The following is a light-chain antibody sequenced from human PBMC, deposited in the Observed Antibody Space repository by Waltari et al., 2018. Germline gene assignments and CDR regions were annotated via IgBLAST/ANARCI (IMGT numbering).Light chain of an antibody. CDR2: DAS. V-gene: IGKV3-11*01. Sequence: EIVLTQSPATLSLSPGQRATLSCRASQSINNFLAWYQQKPGQPPSPLIADASIRATGIPARFSGSGSGTDFTLTISRLEPEDCAIYYCQLRDNSPPYTFGQGTKLEIK. CDR1: QSINNF. J-gene: IGKJ2*01. CDR3: QLRDNSPPYT.